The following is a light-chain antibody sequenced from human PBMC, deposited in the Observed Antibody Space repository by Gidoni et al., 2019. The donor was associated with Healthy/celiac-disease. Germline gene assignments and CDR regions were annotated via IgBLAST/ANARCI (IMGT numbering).Light chain of an antibody. CDR1: SSDVGGYHY. Sequence: QPALTQPASVSGSPGQSITISCTGTSSDVGGYHYVSWYQQHPGKAPKLMIYEVSNRPSGVSNRCSGSKSGNTASLTISGLQAEDEADYYCSSYTSSSTYVFGTGTKVTVL. J-gene: IGLJ1*01. CDR3: SSYTSSSTYV. V-gene: IGLV2-14*01. CDR2: EVS.